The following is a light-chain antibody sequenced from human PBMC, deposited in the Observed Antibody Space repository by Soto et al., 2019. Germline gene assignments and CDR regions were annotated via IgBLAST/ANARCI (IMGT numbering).Light chain of an antibody. CDR2: DVT. J-gene: IGLJ2*01. V-gene: IGLV2-11*01. Sequence: QSVLTQPRSVSGSPGQSVTISCTGTSSDVGGYNFVSWYQQHPGKVPKLMIYDVTERPSGVPDRFSGSKSGNTASLTIAGLQAEDEADYYCCSYADTYTLVFGGGTKLTVL. CDR1: SSDVGGYNF. CDR3: CSYADTYTLV.